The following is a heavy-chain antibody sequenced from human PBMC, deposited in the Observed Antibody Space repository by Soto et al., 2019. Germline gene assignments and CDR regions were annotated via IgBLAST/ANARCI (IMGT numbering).Heavy chain of an antibody. CDR3: AKGLVGYVFGVQDYHYGMDV. CDR1: RFTFSSYG. CDR2: ISYDGSNK. D-gene: IGHD2-8*02. V-gene: IGHV3-30*18. J-gene: IGHJ6*02. Sequence: QVQLVESGGGVVQPGRSLRLSCAASRFTFSSYGMHWVRQAPGKGLEWVAAISYDGSNKNYAESVKGRFTISRDNSKNTLYLQMNGLRGEDKAVYHCAKGLVGYVFGVQDYHYGMDVCGQGTTVTVSS.